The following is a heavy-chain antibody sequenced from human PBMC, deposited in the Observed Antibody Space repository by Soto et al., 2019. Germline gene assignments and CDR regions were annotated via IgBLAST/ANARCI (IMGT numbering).Heavy chain of an antibody. CDR1: GGSFSSGAFY. D-gene: IGHD3-10*01. CDR3: ARGSTHRGADALDV. Sequence: SETLSLTCHVSGGSFSSGAFYWSWIRQPPGKGLEWIGYIYNSGSTDYNPSLKSRLTISVDTSKNQFSLKLGSVTAADTAIYYCARGSTHRGADALDVWGQVTMVTVSS. J-gene: IGHJ3*01. CDR2: IYNSGST. V-gene: IGHV4-30-4*01.